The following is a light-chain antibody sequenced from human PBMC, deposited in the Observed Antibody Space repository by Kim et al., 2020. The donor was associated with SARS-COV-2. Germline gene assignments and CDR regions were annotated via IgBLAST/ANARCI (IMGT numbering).Light chain of an antibody. Sequence: ASVGDRVTITSRARQDIRNDLGWYQQNPGRAPKRLIYGASSLQSGVPSRFSGSGSGTEFTLTISSVQPEDFATYFCLQHSTYPITFGQGTRLEIK. CDR1: QDIRND. J-gene: IGKJ5*01. V-gene: IGKV1-17*01. CDR3: LQHSTYPIT. CDR2: GAS.